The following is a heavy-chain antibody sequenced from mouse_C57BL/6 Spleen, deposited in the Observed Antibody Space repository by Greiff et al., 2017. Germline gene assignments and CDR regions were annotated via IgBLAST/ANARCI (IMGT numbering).Heavy chain of an antibody. V-gene: IGHV14-3*01. CDR1: GFNIKNTY. Sequence: EVKLVESVAELVRPGASVKLSCTASGFNIKNTYMHWVKQRPEQGLEWIGRIDPANGNTKYAPKFQGKATITADTSSNTAYLQLSSLTSEDTAIYYCANYGSSYGGSGYFDYWGQGTTLTVSS. CDR2: IDPANGNT. CDR3: ANYGSSYGGSGYFDY. D-gene: IGHD1-1*01. J-gene: IGHJ2*01.